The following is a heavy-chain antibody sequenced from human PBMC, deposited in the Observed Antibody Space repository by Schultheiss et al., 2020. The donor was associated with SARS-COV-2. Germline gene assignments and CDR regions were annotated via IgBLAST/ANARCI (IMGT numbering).Heavy chain of an antibody. CDR2: IYTSGST. J-gene: IGHJ4*02. D-gene: IGHD3-22*01. CDR3: ARRNLLWRPYYYDSSGYYFDC. V-gene: IGHV4-4*07. Sequence: SETLSLTCTVSGGSISSYYWSWIRQPAGKGLEWIGRIYTSGSTNYNPSLKSRVTMSVDTSKNQFSLKLSSVTAADTAVYYCARRNLLWRPYYYDSSGYYFDCWGQGTLVTVSS. CDR1: GGSISSYY.